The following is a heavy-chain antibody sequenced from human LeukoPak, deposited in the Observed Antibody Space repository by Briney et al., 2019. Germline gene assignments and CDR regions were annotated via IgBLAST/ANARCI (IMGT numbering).Heavy chain of an antibody. Sequence: PSETLSLTCAVYGGSFSGYYWSWIRQPPGKGLEWIGEINHSGSTNYNPSLKSRVTISVDTSKNQFSLKLSSVTAADTAVYYCARGKAYCGGDCYSSYYYYYMDVWGKGTTVTVSS. CDR2: INHSGST. J-gene: IGHJ6*03. CDR3: ARGKAYCGGDCYSSYYYYYMDV. CDR1: GGSFSGYY. D-gene: IGHD2-21*02. V-gene: IGHV4-34*01.